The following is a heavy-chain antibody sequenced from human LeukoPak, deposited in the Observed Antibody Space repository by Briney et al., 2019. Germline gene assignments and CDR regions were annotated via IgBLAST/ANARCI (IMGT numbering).Heavy chain of an antibody. CDR3: AKRGVVIRVILVGFHKEAYYFDS. D-gene: IGHD3-22*01. J-gene: IGHJ4*02. CDR1: GITLSNYG. Sequence: GGSLRLSCAVSGITLSNYGMTWVRQAPGKGLEWVAGISDSGGRTKYADSVKGRFTISRDNPKNTLYLQMNSLRAEDTVVYFCAKRGVVIRVILVGFHKEAYYFDSWGQGALVTVSS. CDR2: ISDSGGRT. V-gene: IGHV3-23*01.